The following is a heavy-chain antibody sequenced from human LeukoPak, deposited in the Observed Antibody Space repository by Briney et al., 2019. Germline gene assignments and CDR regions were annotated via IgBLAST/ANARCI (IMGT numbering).Heavy chain of an antibody. CDR1: GFTFSSYA. Sequence: AGGSLRLSCAASGFTFSSYAMHWVRQAPGKGLEWVAVISYDGSNKYYADSVKGRFTISRDNSKDTLYLQMNSLRAEDTAVYYCARSEDWFDYWGQGTLVTVSS. V-gene: IGHV3-30-3*01. D-gene: IGHD3/OR15-3a*01. CDR2: ISYDGSNK. CDR3: ARSEDWFDY. J-gene: IGHJ4*02.